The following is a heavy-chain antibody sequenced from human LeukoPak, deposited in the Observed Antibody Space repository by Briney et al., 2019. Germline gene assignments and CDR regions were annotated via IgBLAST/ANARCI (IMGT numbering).Heavy chain of an antibody. V-gene: IGHV3-30-3*01. D-gene: IGHD4-17*01. J-gene: IGHJ4*02. CDR3: ARDLDYGDCEGVFDY. CDR2: ISYDGSNK. Sequence: GRSLRLSCAASGFTFSSYAMHWVRQAPGKGLEWVAVISYDGSNKYYADSVKGRFTISRDNSKNTLYLQMNSLRAEDTAVYYCARDLDYGDCEGVFDYWGQGTLVTVSS. CDR1: GFTFSSYA.